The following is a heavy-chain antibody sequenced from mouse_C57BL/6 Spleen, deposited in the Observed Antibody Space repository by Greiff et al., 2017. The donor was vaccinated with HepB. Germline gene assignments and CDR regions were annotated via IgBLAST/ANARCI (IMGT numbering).Heavy chain of an antibody. V-gene: IGHV1-54*01. Sequence: QVQLKESGAELVRPGTSVKVSCKASGYAFTNYLIEWVKQRPGQGLEWIGVINPGSGGTNYNEKFKGKATLTADKSSSTAYMQLSSLTSEDSAVYFCARSGGWSYYFDYWGQGTTLTVSS. CDR2: INPGSGGT. D-gene: IGHD3-3*01. CDR1: GYAFTNYL. J-gene: IGHJ2*01. CDR3: ARSGGWSYYFDY.